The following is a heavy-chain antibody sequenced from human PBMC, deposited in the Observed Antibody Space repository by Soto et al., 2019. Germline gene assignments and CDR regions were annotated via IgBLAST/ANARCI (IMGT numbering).Heavy chain of an antibody. Sequence: PGGSLRLSCEASGFTFKNYWMHWVRQVPGKGLVWVSRISSDGSSRRYAGSVEGRFTISRDNAKNTLFLQMNTLSAADTAVSFCARRCNRPNCYGMDVWGQGTTVTVSS. D-gene: IGHD3-10*01. CDR3: ARRCNRPNCYGMDV. CDR2: ISSDGSSR. J-gene: IGHJ6*02. V-gene: IGHV3-74*01. CDR1: GFTFKNYW.